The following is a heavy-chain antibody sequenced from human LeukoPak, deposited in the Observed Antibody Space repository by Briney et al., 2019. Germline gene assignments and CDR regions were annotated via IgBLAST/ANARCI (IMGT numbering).Heavy chain of an antibody. CDR1: GGTFSSYA. Sequence: ASVKVSCKASGGTFSSYAISWVRQAPGQGLEWMGGIIPIFGTANYAQKFQGRVTITADESTSTAYMELSSLRSEDTAVYYCARAHIVAVPAATHNWFDPWGQGTLVTVSS. J-gene: IGHJ5*02. V-gene: IGHV1-69*13. CDR2: IIPIFGTA. D-gene: IGHD2-2*01. CDR3: ARAHIVAVPAATHNWFDP.